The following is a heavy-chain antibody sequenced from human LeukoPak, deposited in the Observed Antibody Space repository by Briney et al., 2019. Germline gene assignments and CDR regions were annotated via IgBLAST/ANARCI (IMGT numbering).Heavy chain of an antibody. Sequence: PGGSLRLSCAASGFTFSSYAMSWVRQAPGKGLEWVSAISGSGGSTYYADSAKGRFTISRDNSKNTLYLQMNSLRAEDTAVYYCAKDIMVRGRDKTQIDYWGQGTLVTVSS. V-gene: IGHV3-23*01. J-gene: IGHJ4*02. CDR3: AKDIMVRGRDKTQIDY. CDR2: ISGSGGST. D-gene: IGHD3-10*01. CDR1: GFTFSSYA.